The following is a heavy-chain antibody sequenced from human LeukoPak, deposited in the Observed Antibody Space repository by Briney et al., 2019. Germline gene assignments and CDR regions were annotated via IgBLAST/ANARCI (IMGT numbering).Heavy chain of an antibody. CDR1: GFTFNTYS. Sequence: PGGSLRLSCAASGFTFNTYSMNWVRQAPGKGLEWVASISGDGRATYHADSVKGRLTISRDNAKRSLYLQMNSLRAEDTAVYYCVREVCSGGRCYAAFDIWGQGTMVTVSS. V-gene: IGHV3-21*01. CDR2: ISGDGRAT. CDR3: VREVCSGGRCYAAFDI. J-gene: IGHJ3*02. D-gene: IGHD2-15*01.